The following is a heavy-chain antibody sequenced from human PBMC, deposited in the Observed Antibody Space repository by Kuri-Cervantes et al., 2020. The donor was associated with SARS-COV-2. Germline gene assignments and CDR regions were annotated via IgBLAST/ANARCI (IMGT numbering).Heavy chain of an antibody. J-gene: IGHJ6*02. CDR1: GGSFSGYY. D-gene: IGHD1-20*01. Sequence: SQTLSLTCTVYGGSFSGYYWTWIRQPPGKGLEWIGEINHSGSTNYNPSLKSRVTISVDTSKNQFSLELSSVTAADTAVYYCARGWAGITGTARMDVRGQGTTVTVSS. V-gene: IGHV4-34*01. CDR3: ARGWAGITGTARMDV. CDR2: INHSGST.